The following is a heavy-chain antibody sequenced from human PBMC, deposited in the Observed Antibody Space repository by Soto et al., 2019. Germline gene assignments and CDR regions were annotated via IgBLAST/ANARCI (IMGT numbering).Heavy chain of an antibody. J-gene: IGHJ4*02. V-gene: IGHV3-33*01. Sequence: QVQLVESGGGVVQPGMSLRLSCAASGFTFSCYGMHWVRQAPGKGLEWVAVIWYDGSNKYYADSVKGRFTISRDNSKNTLYLQMNSLRAEDTAVYYCAREDYGSGSFDYWGQGTLVTVSS. D-gene: IGHD3-10*01. CDR2: IWYDGSNK. CDR1: GFTFSCYG. CDR3: AREDYGSGSFDY.